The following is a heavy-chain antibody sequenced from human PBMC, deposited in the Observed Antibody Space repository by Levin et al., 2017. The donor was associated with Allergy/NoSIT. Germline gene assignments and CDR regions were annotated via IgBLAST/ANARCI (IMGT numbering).Heavy chain of an antibody. D-gene: IGHD3-22*01. CDR2: IYPSGSS. J-gene: IGHJ4*02. Sequence: SETLSLTCTVSDGSISNYYWSWIRQPSGKGLEWIGRIYPSGSSYYNPSLMSRLTMSVDTSKNQFSLKLSSVTAADTAVYYCARAPLQYDVTGYYQITYIDYWGQGTLVTVSS. CDR3: ARAPLQYDVTGYYQITYIDY. V-gene: IGHV4-4*07. CDR1: DGSISNYY.